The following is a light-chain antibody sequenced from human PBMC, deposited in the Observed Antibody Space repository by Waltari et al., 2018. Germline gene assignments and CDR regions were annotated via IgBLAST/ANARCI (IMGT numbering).Light chain of an antibody. Sequence: EIVLTQSPATLSLSPGERATLSCRASQSVRSYLAWYQQKPGQAPRLLIYDASNRATGIPARFSGSGSGTDFTLTISSLEPEDFAVYFCQQRSHLITFGQGTRLEIK. V-gene: IGKV3-11*01. CDR2: DAS. CDR3: QQRSHLIT. J-gene: IGKJ5*01. CDR1: QSVRSY.